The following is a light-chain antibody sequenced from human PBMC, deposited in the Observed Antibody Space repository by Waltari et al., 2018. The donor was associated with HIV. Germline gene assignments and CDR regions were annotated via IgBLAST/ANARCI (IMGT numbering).Light chain of an antibody. CDR1: TSNIGSNHD. J-gene: IGLJ3*02. V-gene: IGLV1-40*01. CDR3: QSYDNTLSGSRV. Sequence: SVLMQPPSVSGAPGQRVTISCTGNTSNIGSNHDAHWYQPFQGTAPKLLIYGDSIRPSGVPDRFAGSKAGTSASLAITGLQAEDEGCYYCQSYDNTLSGSRVFGGGTKVTVL. CDR2: GDS.